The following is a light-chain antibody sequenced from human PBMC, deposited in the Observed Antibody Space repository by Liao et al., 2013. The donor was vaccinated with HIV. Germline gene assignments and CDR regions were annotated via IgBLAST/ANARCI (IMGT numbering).Light chain of an antibody. CDR3: HLWDSSNDPPWV. CDR1: NIGSKS. V-gene: IGLV3-21*01. J-gene: IGLJ3*02. CDR2: YDR. Sequence: SYVLTQPPSVSVAPGKTARITCGGNNIGSKSVHWYQQKPGQAPVLVIYYDRDRPSGIPDRFSGSKSGNTATLTISTVEPGDEADYYCHLWDSSNDPPWVFGGGTKVTVL.